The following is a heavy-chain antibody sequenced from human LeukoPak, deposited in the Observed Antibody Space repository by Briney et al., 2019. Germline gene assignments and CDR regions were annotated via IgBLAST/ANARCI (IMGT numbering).Heavy chain of an antibody. CDR3: ARRDYGDYPDAFDI. Sequence: PGGSLRLSCAASGFTFSSYSMNWVRQAPGKGLEWVSSISSSSSYIYYADSVKGRFTISRDNAKNSLYLQMNSLRAEDTAVYYCARRDYGDYPDAFDIWGQGTMVTFSS. CDR2: ISSSSSYI. V-gene: IGHV3-21*01. CDR1: GFTFSSYS. J-gene: IGHJ3*02. D-gene: IGHD4-17*01.